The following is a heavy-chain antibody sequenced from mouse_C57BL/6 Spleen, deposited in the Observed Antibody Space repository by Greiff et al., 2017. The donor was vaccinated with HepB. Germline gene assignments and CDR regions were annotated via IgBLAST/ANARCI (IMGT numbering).Heavy chain of an antibody. Sequence: QVQLQQSWAELVRPGASVPLSCKASGYTFTDYEMHWVKQTPVHGLEWIGAIDPETGGTAYNQKFKGKAILTADKSSSTAYMELRSLTSEDSAVYYCTRGGGWFAYWGQGTLVTVSA. V-gene: IGHV1-15*01. CDR3: TRGGGWFAY. CDR1: GYTFTDYE. J-gene: IGHJ3*01. CDR2: IDPETGGT.